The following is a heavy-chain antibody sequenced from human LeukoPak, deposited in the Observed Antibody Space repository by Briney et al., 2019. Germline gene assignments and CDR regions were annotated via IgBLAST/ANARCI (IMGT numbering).Heavy chain of an antibody. CDR1: GYTLTELS. J-gene: IGHJ5*02. CDR2: FDPEDGET. V-gene: IGHV1-24*01. CDR3: ATVREMDCSGGSCYSDWFDP. Sequence: ASVKASCKVSGYTLTELSMHWVRQAPGKGLEWMGGFDPEDGETIYAQKFQGRVTMTEDTSTDTAYMELSSLRSEDTAVYYCATVREMDCSGGSCYSDWFDPWGQGTLVTVSS. D-gene: IGHD2-15*01.